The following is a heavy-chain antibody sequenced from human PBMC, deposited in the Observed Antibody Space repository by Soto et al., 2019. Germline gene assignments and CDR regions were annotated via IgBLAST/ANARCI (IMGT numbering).Heavy chain of an antibody. Sequence: GGSLRLSCAASGFTFSSYGMHWVRQAPGKGLEWVAVIWYDGSNKYYADSVKGRFTISRDNSKNTLYLQMNSLRAEDTAVYYCARDVGYYYFDYWGQGTLVTVSS. D-gene: IGHD1-26*01. CDR1: GFTFSSYG. CDR3: ARDVGYYYFDY. CDR2: IWYDGSNK. J-gene: IGHJ4*02. V-gene: IGHV3-33*01.